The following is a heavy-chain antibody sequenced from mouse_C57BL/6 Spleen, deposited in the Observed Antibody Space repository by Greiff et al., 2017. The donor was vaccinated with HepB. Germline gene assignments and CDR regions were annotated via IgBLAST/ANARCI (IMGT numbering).Heavy chain of an antibody. CDR3: ARSATTVVATPYAMDY. V-gene: IGHV1-19*01. CDR2: INPYNGGT. Sequence: VQLQQSGPVLVKPGASVKMSCKASGYTFTDYYMNWVKQSPGKSLEWIGVINPYNGGTSYNQKFKGKATLTVDKSSSTAYMELNSLTSEDSAVYYCARSATTVVATPYAMDYWGQGTSVTVSS. D-gene: IGHD1-1*01. J-gene: IGHJ4*01. CDR1: GYTFTDYY.